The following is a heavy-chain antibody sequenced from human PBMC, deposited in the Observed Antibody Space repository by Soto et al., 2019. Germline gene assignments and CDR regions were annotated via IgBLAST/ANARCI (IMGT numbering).Heavy chain of an antibody. D-gene: IGHD3-22*01. Sequence: PGGALGTPGAAPGFPFSKASVNGVRQAPGKGLEWVGRIKSKTDGGTTDYAAPVKGRFTISRDDSKNTLYLQMNSLKTEDTAVYYCTTDTYYYDSSGFDDWGPGTLVTVSS. CDR3: TTDTYYYDSSGFDD. CDR1: GFPFSKAS. CDR2: IKSKTDGGTT. V-gene: IGHV3-15*07. J-gene: IGHJ4*02.